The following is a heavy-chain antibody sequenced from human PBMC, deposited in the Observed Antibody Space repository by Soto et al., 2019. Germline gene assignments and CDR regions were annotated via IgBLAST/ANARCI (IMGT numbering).Heavy chain of an antibody. Sequence: SETLSLTCAVSGGSINSSNWWTWVRQTPGQGLEWIGEIYYSGSTNYNPSLKSRVTISVDTSKNQFSLKVKSVTAADTAVYYCARGGMDTTILTNWFDPWGQGTLVTVSS. CDR1: GGSINSSNW. CDR2: IYYSGST. V-gene: IGHV4-4*02. J-gene: IGHJ5*02. CDR3: ARGGMDTTILTNWFDP. D-gene: IGHD5-18*01.